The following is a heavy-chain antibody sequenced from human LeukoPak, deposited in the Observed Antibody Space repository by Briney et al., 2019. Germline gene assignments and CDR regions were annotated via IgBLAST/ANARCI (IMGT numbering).Heavy chain of an antibody. CDR1: GSTFSSYA. CDR3: ARDVAYSSGTWYYYYYMDV. D-gene: IGHD6-19*01. Sequence: PGGSPRLSCAASGSTFSSYAMHWVRQAPGKGLEWVAVISYDGSNKYYADSVKGRFTISRDNSKNTLYLQMNSLRSDDTAVYYCARDVAYSSGTWYYYYYMDVWGKGATVTVSS. CDR2: ISYDGSNK. V-gene: IGHV3-30*01. J-gene: IGHJ6*03.